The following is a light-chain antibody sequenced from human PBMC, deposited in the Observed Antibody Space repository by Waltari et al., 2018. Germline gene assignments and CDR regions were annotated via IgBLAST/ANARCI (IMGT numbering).Light chain of an antibody. CDR3: QSADSRGSYHWV. V-gene: IGLV3-25*03. CDR1: VLPSQH. CDR2: KDT. J-gene: IGLJ3*02. Sequence: SYELTQPPSVSVSQGQTATIPCSGGVLPSQHDYWYQQKPGQAPFLVMKKDTERPSGIPERFSGSSSGATVALTISGVQAEDEADYYCQSADSRGSYHWVFGGGTKLTVL.